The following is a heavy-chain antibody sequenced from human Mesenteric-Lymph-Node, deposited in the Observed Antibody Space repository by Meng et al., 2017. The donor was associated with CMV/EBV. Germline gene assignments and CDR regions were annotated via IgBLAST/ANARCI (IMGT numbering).Heavy chain of an antibody. CDR2: ISGSGGST. CDR1: GFTFSSNA. CDR3: AKLGHAAGYFYYDMDV. Sequence: GGSLRLSCVASGFTFSSNAMNWVRQAPGKGLEWVSVISGSGGSTYYADSVKGRFTISRDISKNTLYLQMNSLRAEDTAVYYCAKLGHAAGYFYYDMDVWGQGTTVTVSS. D-gene: IGHD3-16*01. J-gene: IGHJ6*02. V-gene: IGHV3-23*01.